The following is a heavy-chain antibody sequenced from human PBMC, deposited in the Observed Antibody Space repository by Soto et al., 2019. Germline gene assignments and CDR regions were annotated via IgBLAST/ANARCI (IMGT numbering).Heavy chain of an antibody. Sequence: EVQLVESGGGLVKPGGSLRLSCAASGFSFSTYTMNWVRQAPGKGLEWVSSITVSSNFIYYADSVKGRFTISRNNAKNSLYLQMNSLRAEDTAVYYCARGRVVVLGGPPNDSFDVWGQGTKVTVSS. V-gene: IGHV3-21*01. CDR2: ITVSSNFI. CDR1: GFSFSTYT. CDR3: ARGRVVVLGGPPNDSFDV. J-gene: IGHJ3*01. D-gene: IGHD3-22*01.